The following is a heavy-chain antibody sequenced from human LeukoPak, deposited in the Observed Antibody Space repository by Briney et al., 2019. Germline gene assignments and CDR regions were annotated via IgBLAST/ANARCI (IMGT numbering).Heavy chain of an antibody. D-gene: IGHD6-19*01. CDR2: ISDGGDST. Sequence: GGSLRLSCEVSEFTFSSYAMSWVRQAPGKGLEWVSAISDGGDSTSYADSVKGQFSISRDNSKNTLYLQMNSLRAEDTAVYHCAKSTVAAPNYYYALDVWGQGTTVTVSS. CDR3: AKSTVAAPNYYYALDV. J-gene: IGHJ6*02. CDR1: EFTFSSYA. V-gene: IGHV3-23*01.